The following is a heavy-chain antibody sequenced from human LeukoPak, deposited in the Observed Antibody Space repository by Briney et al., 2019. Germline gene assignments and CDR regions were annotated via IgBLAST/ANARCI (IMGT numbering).Heavy chain of an antibody. V-gene: IGHV4-4*07. CDR3: TRDDFGIKTDWEDYYYMDV. CDR2: FYARGNT. Sequence: SETLSLTCNVSGGSISNYYWNWIRQPAGKGLEWIGRFYARGNTNYNPSLKSRVTMSVDTSKNQLSLKLTSVTAADTAVYYCTRDDFGIKTDWEDYYYMDVWGKGTTVTVSS. D-gene: IGHD3-3*01. J-gene: IGHJ6*03. CDR1: GGSISNYY.